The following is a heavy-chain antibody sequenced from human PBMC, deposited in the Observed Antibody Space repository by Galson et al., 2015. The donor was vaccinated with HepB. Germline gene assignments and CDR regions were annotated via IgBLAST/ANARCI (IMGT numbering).Heavy chain of an antibody. CDR3: ARDYGSGSYYSDY. CDR2: IIPIFGTA. D-gene: IGHD3-10*01. Sequence: SVKVSCKASGGTFSSYAISWVRQAPGQGLEWMGGIIPIFGTANYAQKFQGRVTIAADESTSTAYMELSSLRSEDTAVYYCARDYGSGSYYSDYWGQGTLVTVSS. V-gene: IGHV1-69*13. J-gene: IGHJ4*02. CDR1: GGTFSSYA.